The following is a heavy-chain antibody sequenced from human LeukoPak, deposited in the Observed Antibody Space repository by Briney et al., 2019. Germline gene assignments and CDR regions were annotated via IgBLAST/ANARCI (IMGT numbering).Heavy chain of an antibody. CDR3: ARVYGYCSRTSCYRGLDP. Sequence: AASVKVSCKASGYTFTSYGISWVRQAPGQGLEWMGWISAYNGNTNYAQKLQGRVTMTTDTSTSTAYMELRSLRSDDTAVYYCARVYGYCSRTSCYRGLDPWGQGTLVTVSS. V-gene: IGHV1-18*01. CDR2: ISAYNGNT. CDR1: GYTFTSYG. J-gene: IGHJ5*02. D-gene: IGHD2-2*03.